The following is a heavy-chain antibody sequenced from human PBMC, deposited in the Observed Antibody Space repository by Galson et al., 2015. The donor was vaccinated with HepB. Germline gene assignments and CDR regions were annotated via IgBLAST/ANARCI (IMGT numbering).Heavy chain of an antibody. Sequence: SVKVSCKASGYTFTSDYMHWVRQAPGQGLKWMGIINPSGGSTSYAQKFQGRVTMTRDTSTSTVYMELSRLRSEDTAVYYCASFRGVYDAFDIWGQGTMVTVSS. CDR1: GYTFTSDY. CDR3: ASFRGVYDAFDI. V-gene: IGHV1-46*01. CDR2: INPSGGST. J-gene: IGHJ3*02. D-gene: IGHD3-10*01.